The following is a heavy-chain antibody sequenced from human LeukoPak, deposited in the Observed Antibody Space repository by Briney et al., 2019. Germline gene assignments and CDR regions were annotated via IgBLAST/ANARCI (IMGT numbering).Heavy chain of an antibody. V-gene: IGHV3-23*01. CDR1: GFTFSSYA. Sequence: GGSLRLSCAASGFTFSSYAMSWVRQTPGKGLEWVSAISGSGGSTYYADSVKGRFTISRDNSENTLYLQMNSLRAEDTAVYYCAKDYYGSGSYYKFFDYWGQGTLVTVSS. CDR3: AKDYYGSGSYYKFFDY. CDR2: ISGSGGST. D-gene: IGHD3-10*01. J-gene: IGHJ4*02.